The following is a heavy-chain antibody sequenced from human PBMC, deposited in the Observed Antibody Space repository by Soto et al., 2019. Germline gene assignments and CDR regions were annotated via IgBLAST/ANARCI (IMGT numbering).Heavy chain of an antibody. CDR3: AKQRLRGYYYFDY. J-gene: IGHJ4*02. CDR1: GFTFSSYA. D-gene: IGHD2-8*01. V-gene: IGHV3-23*01. CDR2: ISGSGGST. Sequence: EVQLLEAGGGLVQPGGSLRLSCAASGFTFSSYAMSWVRQAPGKGLEWVSAISGSGGSTYYADSVKGRFTISRDNSKNTLYLQMNSLRAEDTAVYYCAKQRLRGYYYFDYWGQGTLVTVYS.